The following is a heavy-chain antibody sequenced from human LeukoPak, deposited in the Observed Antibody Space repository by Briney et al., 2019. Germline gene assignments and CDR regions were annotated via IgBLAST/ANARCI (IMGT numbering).Heavy chain of an antibody. J-gene: IGHJ6*03. CDR2: ISNSGVST. Sequence: GGSLRLSCAASRFTFSSYAMNWVRQAPGKGREWVSAISNSGVSTYYADSVKGRFTISRDNSKNTLYLQVDSLRAEDTAVYYCARMSSTEIYYFYYMDVWGKGTTVTVSS. V-gene: IGHV3-23*01. CDR3: ARMSSTEIYYFYYMDV. D-gene: IGHD6-6*01. CDR1: RFTFSSYA.